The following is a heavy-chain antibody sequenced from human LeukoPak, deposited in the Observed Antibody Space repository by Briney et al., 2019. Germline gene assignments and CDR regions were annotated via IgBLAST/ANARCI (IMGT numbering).Heavy chain of an antibody. CDR1: GFSLFVNG. J-gene: IGHJ4*02. Sequence: GGSLRLSSVQPGFSLFVNGRYCVCQTADKGLEWVAYIRRDGTYVNYADSVRGRFTISTDKSKNTLSLQMSNLRVEDTAGYYCVSGGPTRGTLAFWGQGTLVTVSS. V-gene: IGHV3-30*02. D-gene: IGHD3-16*01. CDR3: VSGGPTRGTLAF. CDR2: IRRDGTYV.